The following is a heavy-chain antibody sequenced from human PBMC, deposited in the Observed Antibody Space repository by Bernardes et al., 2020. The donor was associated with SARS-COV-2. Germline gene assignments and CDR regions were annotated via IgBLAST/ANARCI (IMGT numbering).Heavy chain of an antibody. J-gene: IGHJ4*02. CDR1: GFTLSSYA. CDR3: AKGRITMIVVVDFDY. CDR2: ISGSGGST. V-gene: IGHV3-23*01. Sequence: GGALRRSCAASGFTLSSYAMSWVRQAPGKGLEWGSAISGSGGSTYYADSVKGRFTISRDNSKNTLYLQMNSLRAEDTAVYYCAKGRITMIVVVDFDYWGQGTLVTVSS. D-gene: IGHD3-22*01.